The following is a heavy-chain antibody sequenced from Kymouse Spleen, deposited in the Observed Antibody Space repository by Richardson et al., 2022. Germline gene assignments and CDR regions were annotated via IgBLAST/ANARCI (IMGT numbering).Heavy chain of an antibody. J-gene: IGHJ6*02. CDR3: ARKRRVLWFGELL*KLTTTTTVWTS. CDR1: GGSISSSNW. V-gene: IGHV4-4*02. CDR2: IYHSGST. D-gene: IGHD3-10*01. Sequence: QVQLQESGPGLVKPSGTLSLTCAVSGGSISSSNWWSWVRQPPGKGLEWIGEIYHSGSTNYNPSLKSRVTISVDKSKNQFSLKLSSVTAADTAVYYCARKRRVLWFGELL*KLTTTTTVWTSGAKGPRSPSPQ.